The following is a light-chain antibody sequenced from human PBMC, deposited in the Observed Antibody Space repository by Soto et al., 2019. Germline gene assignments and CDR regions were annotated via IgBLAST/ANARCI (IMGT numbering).Light chain of an antibody. J-gene: IGKJ3*01. CDR3: QQRSNWPPGFT. CDR2: DAS. CDR1: QSVSSY. V-gene: IGKV3-11*01. Sequence: EIVLTQSPATLSLSPGERATLSCRASQSVSSYLAWYQQKPGQAPRLLIYDASNRATGIPARFSGSGSETDFILTISSLGPEDFAVYCCQQRSNWPPGFTFGPGTKVDIK.